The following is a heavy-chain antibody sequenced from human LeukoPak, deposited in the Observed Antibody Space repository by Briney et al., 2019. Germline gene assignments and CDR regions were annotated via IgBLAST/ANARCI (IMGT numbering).Heavy chain of an antibody. CDR3: ARDKGGSYWIVWGYEDY. V-gene: IGHV1-18*04. D-gene: IGHD1-26*01. J-gene: IGHJ4*02. Sequence: VASVKVSCKASGYSFTSHYMHWVRQAPGQGLEWMGWISAYNGNTNYAQKLQGRVTMTTDTSTSTAYMELRSLRSDDTAVYYCARDKGGSYWIVWGYEDYWGQGTLVTVSS. CDR1: GYSFTSHY. CDR2: ISAYNGNT.